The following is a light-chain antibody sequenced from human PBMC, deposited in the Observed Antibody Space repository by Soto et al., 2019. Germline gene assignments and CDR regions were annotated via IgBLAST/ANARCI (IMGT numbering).Light chain of an antibody. Sequence: DIVMTQSPATLSVSPGGRATLSCRASQSVSSNLAWYQQKLGQAPRLLIYGASTRATGIPARFSGSGSGTEFTLTISSLQSEDFAVYYCQQYNNWPPWTFGQGTKVEIK. CDR2: GAS. CDR3: QQYNNWPPWT. V-gene: IGKV3-15*01. CDR1: QSVSSN. J-gene: IGKJ1*01.